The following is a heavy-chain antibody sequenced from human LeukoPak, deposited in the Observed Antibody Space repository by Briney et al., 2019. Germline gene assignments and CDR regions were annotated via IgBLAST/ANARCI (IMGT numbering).Heavy chain of an antibody. CDR1: GGSISNDGYY. Sequence: SQTLSLTCNVSGGSISNDGYYWSWIRQHPGKGLEWLRYIYYSGSTYYNPSLKSRVTLSVDTSKSQFSLRLSSVTAADTAVYYCARDLTGDQFFDPWGQRTLDTVSS. V-gene: IGHV4-31*03. CDR2: IYYSGST. D-gene: IGHD7-27*01. CDR3: ARDLTGDQFFDP. J-gene: IGHJ5*02.